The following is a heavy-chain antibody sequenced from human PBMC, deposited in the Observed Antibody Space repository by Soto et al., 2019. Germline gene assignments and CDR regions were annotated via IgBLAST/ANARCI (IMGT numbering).Heavy chain of an antibody. J-gene: IGHJ4*02. CDR2: IWYDGSNK. V-gene: IGHV3-33*06. CDR3: SKSAVQVWFEYFDY. CDR1: GFTFSSYG. Sequence: PGGSLRLSCAASGFTFSSYGMHWVRQAPGKGLEWVAVIWYDGSNKYYADSVKGRFTISRDNSKNTLYLQMNSLRAEDTAVYYCSKSAVQVWFEYFDYWGQGSQVTVSS. D-gene: IGHD3-10*01.